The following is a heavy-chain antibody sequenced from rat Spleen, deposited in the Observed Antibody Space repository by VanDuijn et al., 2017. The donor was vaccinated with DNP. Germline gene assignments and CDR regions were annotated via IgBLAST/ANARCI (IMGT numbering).Heavy chain of an antibody. CDR1: GLTFSNYA. Sequence: EVQLVESGGGLVQPGRSLKLSCAASGLTFSNYAMAWVRQAPTKGLEWVASITNSGSDTKYRDSVKGRFTISRDNAKSTLYLQMDSLRSEDTATYYCATQTTNWFAYWGQGTLVTVSS. D-gene: IGHD1-10*01. V-gene: IGHV5S23*01. CDR3: ATQTTNWFAY. CDR2: ITNSGSDT. J-gene: IGHJ3*01.